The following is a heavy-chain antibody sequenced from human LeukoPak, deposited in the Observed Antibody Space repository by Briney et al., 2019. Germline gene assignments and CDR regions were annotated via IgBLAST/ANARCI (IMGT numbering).Heavy chain of an antibody. Sequence: GGSLRLSCAVSGFTFSSHAMSWVRQAPGKGLEWVSSITISGDNTLYADSVKGRFTISRDNSKNTLYLQMNSLRVEDAAVYYCAKRFGDDFWSGYFPFDYWGQGTLVTVSS. D-gene: IGHD3-3*01. V-gene: IGHV3-23*01. J-gene: IGHJ4*02. CDR3: AKRFGDDFWSGYFPFDY. CDR1: GFTFSSHA. CDR2: ITISGDNT.